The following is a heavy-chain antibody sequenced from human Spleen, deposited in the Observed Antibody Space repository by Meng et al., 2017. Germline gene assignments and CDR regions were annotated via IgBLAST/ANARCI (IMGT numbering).Heavy chain of an antibody. Sequence: GESLKISCAASGSTFDNYEMNWVRQAPGKGLEWISYISSSGARTYFADSVKGRFTISRDNAKNSLHLQMNSLRAEDTAVYYCARDLYSGSYLGYYGMDVWGQGTTVTVSS. D-gene: IGHD1-26*01. J-gene: IGHJ6*02. CDR3: ARDLYSGSYLGYYGMDV. CDR1: GSTFDNYE. CDR2: ISSSGART. V-gene: IGHV3-48*03.